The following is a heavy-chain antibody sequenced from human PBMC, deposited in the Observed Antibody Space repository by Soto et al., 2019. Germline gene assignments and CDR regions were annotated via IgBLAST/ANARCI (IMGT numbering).Heavy chain of an antibody. J-gene: IGHJ4*02. V-gene: IGHV3-49*03. CDR3: TSGPRTADY. CDR1: GFTSGDYA. Sequence: GWSLILCCTASGFTSGDYAMSGFRQAPGKGLEWGGFIRCKGYGGTTEYAASVKGRFTISRDDSKSIAYLQMNSLKTEGTAVYYCTSGPRTADYWGQGTLVTVSS. CDR2: IRCKGYGGTT.